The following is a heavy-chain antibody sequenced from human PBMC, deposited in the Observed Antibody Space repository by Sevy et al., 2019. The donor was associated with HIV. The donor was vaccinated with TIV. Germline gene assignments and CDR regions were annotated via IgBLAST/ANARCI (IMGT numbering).Heavy chain of an antibody. V-gene: IGHV3-23*01. CDR2: FSFGCGRI. J-gene: IGHJ4*02. CDR1: GFTFAKYS. Sequence: GGSLRLSCAASGFTFAKYSMSWVRQAPGKGLEWVSTFSFGCGRINYADSVKGRFTISRDDSKNTLFLQMNSLRAYDTATYFCAREGCTQPHDYWGQGTLVTVSS. D-gene: IGHD2-8*01. CDR3: AREGCTQPHDY.